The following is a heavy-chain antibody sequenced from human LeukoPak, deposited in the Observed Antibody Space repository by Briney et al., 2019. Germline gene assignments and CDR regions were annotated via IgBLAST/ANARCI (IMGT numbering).Heavy chain of an antibody. CDR2: IKQDGSEK. J-gene: IGHJ4*02. D-gene: IGHD3-3*01. V-gene: IGHV3-7*01. CDR3: ATGDRYDFWSGYYNEGYFDY. CDR1: GFTFSRYW. Sequence: PGGSLRLSCAASGFTFSRYWMSWVRQAPGKGLEWVANIKQDGSEKYYVDSVKGRFTISRDNAKNSLYLQMNSLRAEDTAVYYCATGDRYDFWSGYYNEGYFDYWGQGTLVTVSS.